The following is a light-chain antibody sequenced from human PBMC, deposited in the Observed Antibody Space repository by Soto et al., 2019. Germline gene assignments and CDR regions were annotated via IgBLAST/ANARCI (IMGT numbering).Light chain of an antibody. CDR3: NSYTSTSTGV. J-gene: IGLJ1*01. Sequence: QSALTQPASVSGSPGQSITISCTGTSSDVGGYNYVSWYQQHPGKAPKLIIYEVSNRPSGVSNRFSGYKSGNTASLTISGLQAEDEADYYCNSYTSTSTGVFGTGTKLTVL. CDR2: EVS. CDR1: SSDVGGYNY. V-gene: IGLV2-14*01.